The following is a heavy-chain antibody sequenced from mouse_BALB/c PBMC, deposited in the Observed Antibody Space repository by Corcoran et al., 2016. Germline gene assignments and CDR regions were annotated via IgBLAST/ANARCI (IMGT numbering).Heavy chain of an antibody. CDR3: APYYGNSFAY. CDR1: GFNIKDYY. D-gene: IGHD2-10*01. V-gene: IGHV14-1*02. CDR2: IDPENGNT. Sequence: EDQLQQSGAVLVRPGALVKLSFKAAGFNIKDYYMHWVKQRPEQGLEWIGWIDPENGNTIYDPKFQGKASITADTSSNTAYLQLSSLTSEDTAVYYCAPYYGNSFAYWGQGTLVTVSA. J-gene: IGHJ3*01.